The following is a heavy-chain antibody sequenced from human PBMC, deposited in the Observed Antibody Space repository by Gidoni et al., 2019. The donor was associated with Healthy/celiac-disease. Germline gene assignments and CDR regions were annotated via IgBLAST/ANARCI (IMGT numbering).Heavy chain of an antibody. J-gene: IGHJ4*02. V-gene: IGHV3-9*01. CDR1: GFTFDDYA. Sequence: EVQLVESGGGLVQPGRSLRLSCAASGFTFDDYAMHGVRQAPGKGLEWVSGISWNSGSIGYADSVKGRFTISRDNAKNSLYLQMNSLRAEDTALYYCAKGGIRDYYDSSGPSWGQGTLVTVSS. D-gene: IGHD3-22*01. CDR3: AKGGIRDYYDSSGPS. CDR2: ISWNSGSI.